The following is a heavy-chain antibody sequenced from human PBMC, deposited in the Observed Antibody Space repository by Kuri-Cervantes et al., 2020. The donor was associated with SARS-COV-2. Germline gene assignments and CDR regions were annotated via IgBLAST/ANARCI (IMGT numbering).Heavy chain of an antibody. V-gene: IGHV4-39*07. CDR3: AGCLAAAGSPPPAYYYYMDV. J-gene: IGHJ6*03. D-gene: IGHD6-13*01. CDR1: RGSISSSSYY. Sequence: SETLSLTCTVSRGSISSSSYYWGWIRQPPGKGLEWIGSIYYTGNTYYNPSLKSRVTMSVDTSKNQFSLKLSSVAAADTAVYYCAGCLAAAGSPPPAYYYYMDVWGKGTTVTVSS. CDR2: IYYTGNT.